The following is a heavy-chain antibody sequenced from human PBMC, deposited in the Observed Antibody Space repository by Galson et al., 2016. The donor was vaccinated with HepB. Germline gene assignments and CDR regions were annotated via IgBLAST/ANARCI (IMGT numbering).Heavy chain of an antibody. CDR1: GLSFDDYA. D-gene: IGHD4-23*01. CDR3: AKDMHSNYGGHSEVGYYYGMDG. Sequence: SLRLSCAASGLSFDDYAMHWVRQRPGKCLEWVASLNWNSGNIAYGASVKGRFTISRDNAKNSLFLQMNSLRGEDTALYYCAKDMHSNYGGHSEVGYYYGMDGWGQATTVTVSS. CDR2: LNWNSGNI. V-gene: IGHV3-9*01. J-gene: IGHJ6*02.